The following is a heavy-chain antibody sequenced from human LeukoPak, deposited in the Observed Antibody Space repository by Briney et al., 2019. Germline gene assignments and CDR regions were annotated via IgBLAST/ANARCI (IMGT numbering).Heavy chain of an antibody. Sequence: GGSLRLSCAASGFTFSSYWMSWVRQAPGKGLEWVANIKQDGSEKYYVDSVKGRFTISRDNAKNSLYLQMNSLRAEDTAVYYCARDLRRYCSGGSCCSTLNYFDYWGQGTLVTVSS. D-gene: IGHD2-15*01. CDR2: IKQDGSEK. J-gene: IGHJ4*02. CDR1: GFTFSSYW. CDR3: ARDLRRYCSGGSCCSTLNYFDY. V-gene: IGHV3-7*01.